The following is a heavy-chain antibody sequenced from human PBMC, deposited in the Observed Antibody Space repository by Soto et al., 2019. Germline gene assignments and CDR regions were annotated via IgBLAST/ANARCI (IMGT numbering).Heavy chain of an antibody. CDR2: INAGNGNT. CDR1: GYTFTSYA. V-gene: IGHV1-3*01. CDR3: ARDPVGATDGWFEP. Sequence: ASVKVSCKASGYTFTSYAMHWVRQAPGQRLEWMGWINAGNGNTKYSQKFQGRVTITRDTSASTAYMELSSLRSEDTAVYYCARDPVGATDGWFEPWGQGTLVTVAS. D-gene: IGHD1-26*01. J-gene: IGHJ5*02.